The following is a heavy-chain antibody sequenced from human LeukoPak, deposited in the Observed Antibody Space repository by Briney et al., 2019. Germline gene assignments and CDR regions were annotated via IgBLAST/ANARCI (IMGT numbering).Heavy chain of an antibody. CDR1: GGSISSYY. J-gene: IGHJ4*02. D-gene: IGHD5-18*01. CDR3: ASGVSLTWIQLWLRGGRKYYFDY. Sequence: SETLSLTCTVSGGSISSYYWSWIRQPPGKGLEWIGYIYYSGSTNYNPSLKSRVTISVDTSKNQFSLKLSSVTAADTAVYYCASGVSLTWIQLWLRGGRKYYFDYWGQGTLVTVSS. CDR2: IYYSGST. V-gene: IGHV4-59*01.